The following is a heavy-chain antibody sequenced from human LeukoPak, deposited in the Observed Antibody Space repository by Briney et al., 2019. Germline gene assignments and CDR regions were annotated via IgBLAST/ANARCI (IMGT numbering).Heavy chain of an antibody. CDR1: GGSISSSSHY. V-gene: IGHV4-39*07. J-gene: IGHJ4*02. Sequence: SETLSLTCTVSGGSISSSSHYWGWIRQPPGKGLEWIGEINHSGSTNYNPSLKSRVTISVDTSKNQFSLKLSSVTAADTAVYYCARRHYDFWSGSPQPYDYWGQGTLVTVSS. D-gene: IGHD3-3*01. CDR2: INHSGST. CDR3: ARRHYDFWSGSPQPYDY.